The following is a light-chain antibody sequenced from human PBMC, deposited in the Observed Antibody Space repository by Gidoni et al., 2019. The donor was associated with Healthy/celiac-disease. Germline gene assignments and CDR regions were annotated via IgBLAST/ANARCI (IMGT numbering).Light chain of an antibody. CDR3: QQDNNWPSS. Sequence: EIVMTQSPATLSVSPGERATVSCRASQSVSSNLAWYQQKPGQAPRLLIYGASTRATGIPARFSGSGYGTEFTLTISSLQSEDFAVYYCQQDNNWPSSFGQGTKLEIK. CDR1: QSVSSN. CDR2: GAS. J-gene: IGKJ2*04. V-gene: IGKV3-15*01.